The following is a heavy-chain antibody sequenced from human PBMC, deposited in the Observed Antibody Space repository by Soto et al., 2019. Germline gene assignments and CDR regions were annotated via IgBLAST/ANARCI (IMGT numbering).Heavy chain of an antibody. D-gene: IGHD3-3*01. CDR2: INEDSSYI. J-gene: IGHJ6*03. CDR1: GFDFSSYS. Sequence: EVQLVESGGALVKPGGSLRLSCAASGFDFSSYSMNWVRQAPGKGLEWVSSINEDSSYIYYAHSLRGRFTISRDNVKESLYLQMKRLRAEDTAVYYCVRDFGWYFRSGYMDVWVDGATVTVSS. V-gene: IGHV3-21*02. CDR3: VRDFGWYFRSGYMDV.